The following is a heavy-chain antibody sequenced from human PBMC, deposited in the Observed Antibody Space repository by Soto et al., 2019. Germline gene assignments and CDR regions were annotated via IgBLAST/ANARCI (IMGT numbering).Heavy chain of an antibody. Sequence: QVQLVQSGAEVKKPGASVKVSCKASGYTFTSYYMHWVRQAPGQGLEWMGIINPSGGSTSYAQKFQGGVTMTRDTSTSTVYMEVSSLRSEDTAVYYCAREFRLRLDYYYYYMDVWGKGTTVTVSS. V-gene: IGHV1-46*03. D-gene: IGHD3-16*01. J-gene: IGHJ6*03. CDR1: GYTFTSYY. CDR2: INPSGGST. CDR3: AREFRLRLDYYYYYMDV.